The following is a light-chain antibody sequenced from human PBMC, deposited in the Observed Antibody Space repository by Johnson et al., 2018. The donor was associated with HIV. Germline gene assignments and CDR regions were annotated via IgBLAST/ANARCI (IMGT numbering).Light chain of an antibody. J-gene: IGLJ1*01. V-gene: IGLV1-51*01. CDR1: SSNIGNNY. CDR2: DNN. CDR3: GTWGGV. Sequence: QSVLTQPPSVSAAPGQKVTISCSGSSSNIGNNYVSWYQQVPGTARKLLIYDNNRRPSGIPDRFSGSKSGTSATLGITGLQTGDEADYYCGTWGGVFGTGTKVTVL.